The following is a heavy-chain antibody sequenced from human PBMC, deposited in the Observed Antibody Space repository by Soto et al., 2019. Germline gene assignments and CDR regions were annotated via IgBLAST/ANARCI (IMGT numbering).Heavy chain of an antibody. V-gene: IGHV3-23*01. J-gene: IGHJ3*02. CDR3: AKDLGQQLGLGAFDI. CDR1: GFTFSSYA. Sequence: PGGSLRLSCAASGFTFSSYAMSWVRQAPGKGLEWVSAISGSGGSTYYADSVKGRFTISRDNSKSTLYLQMNSLRAEDTAVYYCAKDLGQQLGLGAFDIWGQGTMVTVSS. D-gene: IGHD6-13*01. CDR2: ISGSGGST.